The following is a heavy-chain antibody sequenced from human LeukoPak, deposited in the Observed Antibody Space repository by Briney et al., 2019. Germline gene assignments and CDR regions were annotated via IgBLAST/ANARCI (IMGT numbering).Heavy chain of an antibody. V-gene: IGHV4-59*01. CDR2: IYYSGST. Sequence: PSETLSLTCTVSGGSISSYYWSWIRQPPGKGLEWIGYIYYSGSTNYNPSLKSRVTISVDTSKNQFSLKLSSVTAADTAVYHCARDLVVGWSRRVFDYWGQGTLVTVSS. CDR3: ARDLVVGWSRRVFDY. D-gene: IGHD2-15*01. CDR1: GGSISSYY. J-gene: IGHJ4*02.